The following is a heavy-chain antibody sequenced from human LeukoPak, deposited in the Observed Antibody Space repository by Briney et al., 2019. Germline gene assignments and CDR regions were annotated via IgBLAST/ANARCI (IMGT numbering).Heavy chain of an antibody. D-gene: IGHD3-3*01. Sequence: ASVKVSCKASGYTFTSYYKHWVRQAPGQGLEWMGIINPSGGSTSYAQKFQGRVTMTRGTSTSTVYMELSSLRSEDTAAYYCARVDYDFWSGWNYYFDYWGQGTLVTVSS. CDR1: GYTFTSYY. CDR3: ARVDYDFWSGWNYYFDY. CDR2: INPSGGST. J-gene: IGHJ4*02. V-gene: IGHV1-46*01.